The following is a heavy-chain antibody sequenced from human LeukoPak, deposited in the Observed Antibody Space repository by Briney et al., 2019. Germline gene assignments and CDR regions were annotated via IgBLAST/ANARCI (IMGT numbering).Heavy chain of an antibody. J-gene: IGHJ5*02. CDR1: GGSISSYY. Sequence: KTSETLSLTCTVSGGSISSYYWSWIRQPPGKGLEWIGYIYYSGSTNYNPSLRSRVTISVDTSKTQFSLRLTSVTAADTAVYFCARDTDRISSPGSWFDPWGQGTLVTVSS. CDR2: IYYSGST. D-gene: IGHD2/OR15-2a*01. V-gene: IGHV4-59*01. CDR3: ARDTDRISSPGSWFDP.